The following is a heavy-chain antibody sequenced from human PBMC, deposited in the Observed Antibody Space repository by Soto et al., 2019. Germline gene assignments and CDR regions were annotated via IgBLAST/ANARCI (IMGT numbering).Heavy chain of an antibody. V-gene: IGHV3-30-3*01. J-gene: IGHJ5*02. CDR3: AREENYYDSSGYVFRWFDP. Sequence: GGSLRLSCAASGFTFSSYAMHWVRQAPGKGLEWVAVISYDGSNKYYADSVKGRFTISRDNSKNTLYLQMNSLRAEDTAVYYCAREENYYDSSGYVFRWFDPWGQGTLVTVSS. D-gene: IGHD3-22*01. CDR2: ISYDGSNK. CDR1: GFTFSSYA.